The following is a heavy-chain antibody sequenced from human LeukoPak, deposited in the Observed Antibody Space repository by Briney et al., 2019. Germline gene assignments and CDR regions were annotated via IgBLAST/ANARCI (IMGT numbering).Heavy chain of an antibody. CDR2: ISYDGSNK. CDR1: EFSLRSYS. Sequence: GGSLRLSCGASEFSLRSYSMHWVRQAPGKGLEWVAVISYDGSNKYYADSVKGRFTIFRDNSKNTLYLQMNSLRAEDTAVYYCAREPDVDTALTFDYWGQGTLVTVSS. J-gene: IGHJ4*02. D-gene: IGHD5-18*01. V-gene: IGHV3-30*03. CDR3: AREPDVDTALTFDY.